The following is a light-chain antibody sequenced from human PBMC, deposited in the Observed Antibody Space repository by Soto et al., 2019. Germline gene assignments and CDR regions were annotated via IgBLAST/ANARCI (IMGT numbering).Light chain of an antibody. J-gene: IGLJ1*01. CDR1: SSDIGNYDL. Sequence: QSVLTQPASVSGSPGQSITISCTGTSSDIGNYDLVSWYQQHPGKAPKLMIYEASKRPSGVSSRFSGSKSGNMASLTISGLQAGDEADYYCCSYAASNTHVFGTGTKVTVL. V-gene: IGLV2-23*01. CDR2: EAS. CDR3: CSYAASNTHV.